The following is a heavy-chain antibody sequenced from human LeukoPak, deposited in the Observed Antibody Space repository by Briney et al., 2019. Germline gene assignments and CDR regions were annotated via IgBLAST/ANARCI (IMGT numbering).Heavy chain of an antibody. CDR3: ARWYNWNYGWVRYMDV. Sequence: SETLSLTCAVYGGSFSGYYWSWIRQPPGKGLEWIGEINHSGSTNYNPSLKSRVTILVDTSKNQFSLKLSSVTAADTAVYYCARWYNWNYGWVRYMDVWGRGTTVTVSS. D-gene: IGHD1-7*01. CDR1: GGSFSGYY. J-gene: IGHJ6*03. CDR2: INHSGST. V-gene: IGHV4-34*01.